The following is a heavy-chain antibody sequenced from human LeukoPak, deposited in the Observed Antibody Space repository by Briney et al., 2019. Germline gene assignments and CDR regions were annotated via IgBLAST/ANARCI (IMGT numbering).Heavy chain of an antibody. CDR3: AREAGPGDY. D-gene: IGHD6-13*01. Sequence: ASVKVSCKASGYIFTDYYIHWMRQAPGQGPEWLGWINPHRDTTNYAQKLQGRVTMTTDTSTSTAYMELRSLRSDDTAVYYCAREAGPGDYWGQGTLVTVSS. CDR2: INPHRDTT. CDR1: GYIFTDYY. J-gene: IGHJ4*02. V-gene: IGHV1-18*04.